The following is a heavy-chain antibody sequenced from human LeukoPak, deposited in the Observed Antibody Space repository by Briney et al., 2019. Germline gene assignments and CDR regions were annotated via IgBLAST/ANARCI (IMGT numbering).Heavy chain of an antibody. V-gene: IGHV1-69*13. CDR3: ARGIAARRPEFDP. CDR2: IIPIFGTA. Sequence: SVKVPCKASGGTFSSYAISWVRQAPGQGLEWMGGIIPIFGTANYAQKFQGRVTITADESTSTAYMELSSLRSEDTAVCYCARGIAARRPEFDPWGQGTLVTVSS. CDR1: GGTFSSYA. J-gene: IGHJ5*02. D-gene: IGHD6-6*01.